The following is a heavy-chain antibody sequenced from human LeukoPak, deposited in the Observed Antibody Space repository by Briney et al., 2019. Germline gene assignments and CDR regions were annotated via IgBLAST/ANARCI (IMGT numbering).Heavy chain of an antibody. CDR3: GRETDFGVVTN. D-gene: IGHD3-3*01. CDR1: GDSVSSNGAS. Sequence: QTLSLTCAISGDSVSSNGASWNWIRQSPSRRVEWLGRTYYRSQQWHSDYAPSVKGRITLNPDTSKNQFSLQLSSMTPEDTAVYYCGRETDFGVVTNWGQGTLVTVSS. J-gene: IGHJ4*02. V-gene: IGHV6-1*01. CDR2: TYYRSQQWHS.